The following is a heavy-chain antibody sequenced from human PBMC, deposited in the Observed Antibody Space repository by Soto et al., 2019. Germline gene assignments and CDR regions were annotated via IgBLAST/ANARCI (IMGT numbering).Heavy chain of an antibody. CDR3: ARDLPYYGSGSYYRLRMDV. CDR1: GGTFSSYA. CDR2: IIPIFGTA. J-gene: IGHJ6*02. Sequence: SVKVSCKASGGTFSSYAISWVRQAPGQGLEWMGGIIPIFGTANYAQKFQGRVTITADKSTSTAYMELSSLRSEDTAVYYCARDLPYYGSGSYYRLRMDVWGQGTTVTVSS. V-gene: IGHV1-69*06. D-gene: IGHD3-10*01.